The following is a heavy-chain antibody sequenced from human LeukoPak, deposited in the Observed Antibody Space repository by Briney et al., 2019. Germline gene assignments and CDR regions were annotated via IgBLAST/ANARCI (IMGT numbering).Heavy chain of an antibody. V-gene: IGHV3-21*01. Sequence: GGSLRLSCAASGFTFSSYSMNWVRQAPGKGLEWVSSVSSSSSYIYYADSVKGRFTISRDNAKNSLFLQMNSLRAEDTAVYYCARGDAFDIWGQGTMVTASS. CDR1: GFTFSSYS. CDR2: VSSSSSYI. CDR3: ARGDAFDI. J-gene: IGHJ3*02.